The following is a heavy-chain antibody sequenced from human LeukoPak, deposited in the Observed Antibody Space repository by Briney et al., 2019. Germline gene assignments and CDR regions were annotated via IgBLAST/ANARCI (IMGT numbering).Heavy chain of an antibody. Sequence: GGSLRLSCVASGFTFSNHAMHWVRQAPGKGLEWVAIIASDGTKAYYADSVKGRFSISRDNSKNTADLQMNTLRTEDTAIYYCEKDRSQEAIYKGALDVWGQGTTVTVSS. CDR1: GFTFSNHA. J-gene: IGHJ6*02. CDR2: IASDGTKA. V-gene: IGHV3-30-3*01. D-gene: IGHD5-24*01. CDR3: EKDRSQEAIYKGALDV.